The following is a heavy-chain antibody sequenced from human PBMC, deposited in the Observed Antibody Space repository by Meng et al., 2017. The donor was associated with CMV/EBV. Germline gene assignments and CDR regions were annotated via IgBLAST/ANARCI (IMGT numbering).Heavy chain of an antibody. CDR1: GFTFSSYS. CDR2: ISSSSSYI. CDR3: AGTNIVDY. Sequence: GESLKISCAASGFTFSSYSMNWVRQAPGKGLEWVSSISSSSSYIYYADSVKGRFTISRDNAKNSLYLQMNSLRAEDTAVYYCAGTNIVDYWGQGTLVTVSS. V-gene: IGHV3-21*01. J-gene: IGHJ4*02. D-gene: IGHD2/OR15-2a*01.